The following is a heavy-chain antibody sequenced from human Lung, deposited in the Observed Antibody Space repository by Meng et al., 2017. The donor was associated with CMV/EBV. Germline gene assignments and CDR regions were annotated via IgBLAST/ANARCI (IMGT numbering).Heavy chain of an antibody. D-gene: IGHD2-21*01. CDR2: ISSSGSTV. J-gene: IGHJ6*02. V-gene: IGHV3-11*01. CDR1: GFTFSDYY. CDR3: ARVFSIPYGMDV. Sequence: GGSLRLXCAASGFTFSDYYMSWIRQAPGKGLEWVSYISSSGSTVYYADSVKGRFTISRDNAKNSLYLQMNSLRAEDTAVYYCARVFSIPYGMDVWGQGPTVTVSS.